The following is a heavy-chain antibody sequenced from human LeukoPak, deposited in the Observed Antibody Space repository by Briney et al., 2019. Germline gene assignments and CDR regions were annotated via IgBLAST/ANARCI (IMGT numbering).Heavy chain of an antibody. J-gene: IGHJ4*02. CDR1: GFTFSSYA. V-gene: IGHV3-30-3*01. CDR2: ISYDGSNK. Sequence: GGSLRLSCAASGFTFSSYAMHWVRQAPGKGLEWVAVISYDGSNKYYADSVKGRFTSSRDNSKNTLYLQMSSLRAEDTAVYYCASGTRARGIAVAVSTLYYWGQGTLVTVSS. D-gene: IGHD6-19*01. CDR3: ASGTRARGIAVAVSTLYY.